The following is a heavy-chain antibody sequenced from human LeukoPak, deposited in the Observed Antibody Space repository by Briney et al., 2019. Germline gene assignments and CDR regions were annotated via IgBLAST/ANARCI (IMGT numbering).Heavy chain of an antibody. CDR1: GFTFSSYW. D-gene: IGHD6-13*01. CDR3: SSSWYYYYGMDV. CDR2: INSDGSST. V-gene: IGHV3-74*01. Sequence: GGSLRLSCAASGFTFSSYWMHWVRQAPGKGLVWVSRINSDGSSTSYADSVKGRFTISRDNAKNTLYLQMNSLRAEDTAVYYCSSSWYYYYGMDVWGQGTTVTVS. J-gene: IGHJ6*02.